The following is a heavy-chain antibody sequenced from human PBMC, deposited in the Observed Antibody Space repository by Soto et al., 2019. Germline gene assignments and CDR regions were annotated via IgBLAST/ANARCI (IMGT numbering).Heavy chain of an antibody. Sequence: GGSLRLSCAASGFTFSSYAMHRVRQAPGKGLEGVAVISYDGSNKYYADSVEGRFTISRDNSKNTLYLQMNSLRAEDTAVYYCARDAIVVVPAAMMRADYYSGMDVWGQGTTVTVSS. CDR3: ARDAIVVVPAAMMRADYYSGMDV. CDR2: ISYDGSNK. D-gene: IGHD2-2*01. V-gene: IGHV3-30-3*01. CDR1: GFTFSSYA. J-gene: IGHJ6*02.